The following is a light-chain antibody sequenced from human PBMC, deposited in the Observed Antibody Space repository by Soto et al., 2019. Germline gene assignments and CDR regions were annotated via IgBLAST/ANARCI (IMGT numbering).Light chain of an antibody. V-gene: IGKV1-39*01. Sequence: DPQMTQSPSSLSASVGDRISITCRASQTVSTYLNWYQQKAGQDPTLLISATSTLQSGVPSRFSGSGSGTEFTLTITSLQPEDFATYYCQKTYTPLLTFGQGTKVAFK. CDR2: ATS. CDR3: QKTYTPLLT. CDR1: QTVSTY. J-gene: IGKJ1*01.